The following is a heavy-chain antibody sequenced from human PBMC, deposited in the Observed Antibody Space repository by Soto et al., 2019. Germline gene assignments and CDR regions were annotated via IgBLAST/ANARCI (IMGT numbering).Heavy chain of an antibody. V-gene: IGHV3-73*02. D-gene: IGHD3-22*01. CDR1: GFTFSGST. J-gene: IGHJ5*02. CDR3: VRPDFIYDSSGDDT. Sequence: EVQLVESGGGFVQPGGSLKLSCAASGFTFSGSTMHWVRQASGKGLEWVGRISTKGHNYATAYAASVNGRFTISRDDSKNTAYLQMTSLKPEDTAVYYCVRPDFIYDSSGDDTWGQGTRVTVSS. CDR2: ISTKGHNYAT.